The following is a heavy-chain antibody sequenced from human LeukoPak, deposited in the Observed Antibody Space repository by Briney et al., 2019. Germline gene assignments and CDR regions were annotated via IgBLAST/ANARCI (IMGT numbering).Heavy chain of an antibody. V-gene: IGHV3-23*01. D-gene: IGHD6-13*01. Sequence: GGSLRLSCAASGFTFDDYGMSWVRQAPGKGLEWVSAISGSGGSTYYADSVKGRFTISRDNSKNTLYLQMNSLRAEDTAVYYCAKDVGIAAAGYWGQGTLVTVSS. CDR3: AKDVGIAAAGY. CDR2: ISGSGGST. CDR1: GFTFDDYG. J-gene: IGHJ4*02.